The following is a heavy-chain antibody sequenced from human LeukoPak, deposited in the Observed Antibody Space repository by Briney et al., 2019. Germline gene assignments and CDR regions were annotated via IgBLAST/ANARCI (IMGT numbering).Heavy chain of an antibody. J-gene: IGHJ4*02. D-gene: IGHD5-18*01. CDR1: GGTFSSYA. Sequence: SVKVSCKASGGTFSSYAISWVRQAPGQGLEWMGGIIPIFGTANYAQKFQGRVTITTDESTSTASMELSSLRSEDTAVYYCAEVDTAMASFDYWGQGTLVTVSS. CDR3: AEVDTAMASFDY. V-gene: IGHV1-69*05. CDR2: IIPIFGTA.